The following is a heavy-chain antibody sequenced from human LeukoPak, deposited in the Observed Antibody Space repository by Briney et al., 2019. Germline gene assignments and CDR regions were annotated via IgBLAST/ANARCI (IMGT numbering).Heavy chain of an antibody. J-gene: IGHJ4*02. D-gene: IGHD4-17*01. CDR2: ISSSGSTI. CDR1: GFTFSSYE. Sequence: GGSLRLSCAASGFTFSSYEMNWVRQAPGKGLEWVSYISSSGSTIYYADSVKGRFTISRDNSKNTLYLQMNSLRAEDTAVYYCAKTGGTVTPFFDYWGQGTLVTVSS. V-gene: IGHV3-48*03. CDR3: AKTGGTVTPFFDY.